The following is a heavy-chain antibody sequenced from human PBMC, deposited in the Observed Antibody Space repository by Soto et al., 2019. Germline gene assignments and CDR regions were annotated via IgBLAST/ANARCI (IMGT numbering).Heavy chain of an antibody. D-gene: IGHD5-18*01. J-gene: IGHJ4*02. V-gene: IGHV1-69*01. CDR1: GGTFSSYA. CDR2: IIPIFGTA. Sequence: QVQLVQSGAEVKKPGSSVKVSYKASGGTFSSYAISWVRQAPGQGLEWMGGIIPIFGTANYAQKFQGRVTITADESTSTAYMELSSLRSEDTAVYYCARARLRRDGYSGLGYWGQGTLVTVSS. CDR3: ARARLRRDGYSGLGY.